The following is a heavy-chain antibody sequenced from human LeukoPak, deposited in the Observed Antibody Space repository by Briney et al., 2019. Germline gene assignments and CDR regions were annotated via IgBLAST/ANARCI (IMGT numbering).Heavy chain of an antibody. Sequence: SETLSLTCTVSGGSTSSGGYYWSWIRQHPGKGLEWIGYIYYSGSTYYNPSLKSRVTISVDTSKNQFSLKLSSVTAADTAVYYCARAMTVAATPNWFDPWGQGTLVTVSS. D-gene: IGHD2-15*01. CDR1: GGSTSSGGYY. CDR2: IYYSGST. V-gene: IGHV4-31*03. J-gene: IGHJ5*02. CDR3: ARAMTVAATPNWFDP.